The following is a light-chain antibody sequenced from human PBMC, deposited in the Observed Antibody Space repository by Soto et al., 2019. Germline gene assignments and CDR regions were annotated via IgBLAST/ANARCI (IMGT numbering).Light chain of an antibody. J-gene: IGKJ1*01. CDR1: QSITNNY. CDR3: QQYHRSPLT. CDR2: SAS. Sequence: EIVLTQSPGTLSLSPGERATLSCRASQSITNNYLAWYQQKPGQAPRLLFFSASSRATGIPDRFAGSGSGTDFTLTISRLEPEDFAVYYCQQYHRSPLTFGQGTKVEIK. V-gene: IGKV3-20*01.